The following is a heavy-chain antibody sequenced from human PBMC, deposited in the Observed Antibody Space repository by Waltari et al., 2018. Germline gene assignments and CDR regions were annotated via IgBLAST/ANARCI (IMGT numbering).Heavy chain of an antibody. CDR3: ASLYCSGGSCYWSAFDI. V-gene: IGHV4-39*01. J-gene: IGHJ3*02. Sequence: QLQLQESGPGLVKPSETLSLTCTVSGGPISSSSYYWGWIRQPPGKGLEWIGSIYYSGTTYYNPSLKSRVTISVDTSKNQFSLKLSSVTAADTAVYYCASLYCSGGSCYWSAFDIWGQGTMVTVSS. CDR2: IYYSGTT. CDR1: GGPISSSSYY. D-gene: IGHD2-15*01.